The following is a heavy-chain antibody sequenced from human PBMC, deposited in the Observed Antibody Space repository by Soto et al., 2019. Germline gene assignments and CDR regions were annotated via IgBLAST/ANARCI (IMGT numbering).Heavy chain of an antibody. D-gene: IGHD6-19*01. CDR2: IYYSGST. Sequence: QLQLQESGPGLVKPSETLSLTCTVSGGSISSSSYYWGWIRQPPGKGLEWIGSIYYSGSTYYNPSLKSRVTISVDTSKNQFSLKLSSVTAADTAVYYCARHRKQWLGRHTPYYFDYWGQGTLVTVSS. J-gene: IGHJ4*02. V-gene: IGHV4-39*01. CDR3: ARHRKQWLGRHTPYYFDY. CDR1: GGSISSSSYY.